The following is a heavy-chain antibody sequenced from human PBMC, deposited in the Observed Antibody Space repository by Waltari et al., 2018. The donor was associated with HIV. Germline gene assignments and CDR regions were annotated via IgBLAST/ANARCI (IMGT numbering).Heavy chain of an antibody. CDR1: GGSISSSNW. J-gene: IGHJ4*02. V-gene: IGHV4-4*02. CDR3: ARALMGDYVWGGLDY. D-gene: IGHD3-16*01. CDR2: ISLIRST. Sequence: QVQLQESGPGLVKPSGTLSLTCAVYGGSISSSNWWSWVRQPPGKGLARIVEISLIRSTSCTPSLKSRFTISVDKSKSQFSLKRSSVTAAYTAVYYCARALMGDYVWGGLDYWGQGTLVTVSS.